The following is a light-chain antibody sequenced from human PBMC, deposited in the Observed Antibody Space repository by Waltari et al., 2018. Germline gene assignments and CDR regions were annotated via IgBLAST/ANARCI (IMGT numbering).Light chain of an antibody. CDR1: QSFSSY. CDR2: DAS. J-gene: IGKJ3*01. Sequence: EIVLTQSPATLSLSPGERATLSCRASQSFSSYLAWYQQKPGQAPRLLIFDASKRATGIPARFSGSGSGTDFTLTISSLEPEDFAVYYCQQRSNWPPIFTFGPGTKVDIK. CDR3: QQRSNWPPIFT. V-gene: IGKV3-11*01.